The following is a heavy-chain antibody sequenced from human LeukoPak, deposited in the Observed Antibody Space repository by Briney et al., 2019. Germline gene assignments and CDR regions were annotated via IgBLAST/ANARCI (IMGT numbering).Heavy chain of an antibody. V-gene: IGHV4-59*01. D-gene: IGHD2-2*01. CDR1: GGSISSYY. Sequence: SETLSLTCTVSGGSISSYYWSWIRQPPGKGLEWIGYIYYSGSTNYNPSLKSRVTISVDTSKNQFSLKLSSVTAADTAVYYCARMVVPALYYYYYYMDVWGKGTTVTISS. CDR2: IYYSGST. CDR3: ARMVVPALYYYYYYMDV. J-gene: IGHJ6*03.